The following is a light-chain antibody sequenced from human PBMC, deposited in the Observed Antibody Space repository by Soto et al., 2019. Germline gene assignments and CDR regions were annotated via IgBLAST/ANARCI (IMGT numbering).Light chain of an antibody. CDR2: AAS. CDR1: QGIDNY. Sequence: DIQMTQSPSSLSASVGDRITITCRASQGIDNYLAWYQQKPGGIPKLLIYAASTLRSGVPSRFSSGRSGTDFTLTITSLQPEHVDTYCCQRYYNAPGTFGQGTKVEI. J-gene: IGKJ1*01. V-gene: IGKV1-27*01. CDR3: QRYYNAPGT.